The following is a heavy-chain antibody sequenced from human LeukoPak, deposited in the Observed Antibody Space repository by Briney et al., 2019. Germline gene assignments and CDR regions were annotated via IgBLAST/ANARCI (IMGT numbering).Heavy chain of an antibody. Sequence: GGSLRLSCAASGLTFSSYAMGGVRQAGGRGVAGVSGINGSDVTTYYADSVKGRFTISRDNSKNTLYLQMNSLRVEDTAIYFCAKDQKATYGSGSAEEGDYWGQGTLVTVSS. CDR1: GLTFSSYA. J-gene: IGHJ4*02. V-gene: IGHV3-23*01. D-gene: IGHD3-10*01. CDR3: AKDQKATYGSGSAEEGDY. CDR2: INGSDVTT.